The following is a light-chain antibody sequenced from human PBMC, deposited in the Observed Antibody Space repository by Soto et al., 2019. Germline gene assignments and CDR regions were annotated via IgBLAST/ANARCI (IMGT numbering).Light chain of an antibody. V-gene: IGKV3D-20*02. CDR2: GAS. CDR1: QSVSSSY. J-gene: IGKJ5*01. CDR3: QQRNNSPLT. Sequence: EIVLTQSPGNLSLSPGERATLSCRASQSVSSSYLAWYQQKPGQAPKLLIYGASSRSTGIPGRFSGSGAGTDFTLTISRLEPEDYAVYYCQQRNNSPLTFGQGTRLEIK.